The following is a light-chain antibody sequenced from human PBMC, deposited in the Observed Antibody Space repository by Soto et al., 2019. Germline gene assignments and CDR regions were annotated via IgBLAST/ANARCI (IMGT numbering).Light chain of an antibody. CDR3: AAWDDSLSAAV. CDR2: RNN. CDR1: SSNIGSNY. V-gene: IGLV1-47*01. Sequence: QSVLTQPPSASGTPGQRVTISCSGSSSNIGSNYVFWYQQLPGMAPKLLIYRNNQRPSGVPDRFSGSKSGTSASLAISGLRSEDEADYYCAAWDDSLSAAVFGGGTKLTVL. J-gene: IGLJ7*01.